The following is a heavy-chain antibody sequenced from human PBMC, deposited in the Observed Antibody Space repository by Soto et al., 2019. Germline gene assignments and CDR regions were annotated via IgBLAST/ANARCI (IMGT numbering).Heavy chain of an antibody. D-gene: IGHD3-22*01. CDR3: ARDTYYYDSSGYYIGASDASDI. V-gene: IGHV1-3*01. CDR2: INAGNGNT. Sequence: GASVKVSCKASGYTFTSYAMHWVRQAPGQRLEWMGWINAGNGNTKYAQKLQGRVTMTTDTSTSTAYMELRSLRSDDTAVYYCARDTYYYDSSGYYIGASDASDIWGQGTMVTVSS. J-gene: IGHJ3*02. CDR1: GYTFTSYA.